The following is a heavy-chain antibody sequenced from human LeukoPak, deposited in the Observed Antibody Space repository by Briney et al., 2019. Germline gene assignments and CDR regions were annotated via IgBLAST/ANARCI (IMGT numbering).Heavy chain of an antibody. V-gene: IGHV1-18*01. Sequence: GASVKVSCKASGYTFTSYGISWVRQAPGQGLEWRGWISAYNANTNYAQKLQGRVTMTTDTSTSTAYMELRSLRSDDTAVYYCASQRRLGYCSSTSCYYSNWFDPWGQGTLVTVSS. CDR2: ISAYNANT. D-gene: IGHD2-2*01. J-gene: IGHJ5*02. CDR1: GYTFTSYG. CDR3: ASQRRLGYCSSTSCYYSNWFDP.